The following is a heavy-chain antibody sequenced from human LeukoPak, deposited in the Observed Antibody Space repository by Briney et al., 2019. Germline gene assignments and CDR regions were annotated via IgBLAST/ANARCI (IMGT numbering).Heavy chain of an antibody. J-gene: IGHJ5*01. V-gene: IGHV1-18*01. D-gene: IGHD6-13*01. Sequence: ASVKVSCKASGYTFSIYGISWVRQAPGQGLEWMGWITVYNGNTKYAHKYQDRVTMTTDTSTSTAYMDLRSLRSDNTAVYYCARDRGYEQQRWFDLWGQGTLVTVSS. CDR1: GYTFSIYG. CDR3: ARDRGYEQQRWFDL. CDR2: ITVYNGNT.